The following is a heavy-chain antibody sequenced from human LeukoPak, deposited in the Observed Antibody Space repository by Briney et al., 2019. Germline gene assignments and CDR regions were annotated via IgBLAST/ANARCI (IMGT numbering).Heavy chain of an antibody. Sequence: PSQTLSLTCTVSGGCFSSGSYYWSWIRQPAGKGLEWIGRIYTSGSTKYNPSLKRRVTISIDTCKQSFSLKVSSVIVAATAMWYCARASESRDYDPDWYDPWGQGALVT. CDR3: ARASESRDYDPDWYDP. CDR1: GGCFSSGSYY. D-gene: IGHD5-24*01. J-gene: IGHJ5*02. V-gene: IGHV4-61*02. CDR2: IYTSGST.